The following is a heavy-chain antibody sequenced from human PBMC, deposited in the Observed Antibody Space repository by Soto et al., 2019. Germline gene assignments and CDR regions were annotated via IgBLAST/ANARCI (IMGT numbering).Heavy chain of an antibody. Sequence: QLQLQESGPGLVKPSETLSLMCTVSGGSISRSSYYWGLIRQPPGKGLEWIGSVYYSGSTYYSPSLKSRVTISVDTPKNQFSLKLSSVTAADTAVYYCARLHYSSGWIFDYWGQGTLVTVSS. V-gene: IGHV4-39*01. J-gene: IGHJ4*02. CDR2: VYYSGST. D-gene: IGHD6-19*01. CDR3: ARLHYSSGWIFDY. CDR1: GGSISRSSYY.